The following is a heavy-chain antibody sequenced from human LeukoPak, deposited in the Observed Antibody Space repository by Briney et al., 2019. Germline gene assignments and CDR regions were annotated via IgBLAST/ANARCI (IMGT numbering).Heavy chain of an antibody. CDR2: IRYEGGNK. Sequence: PGGSLRLSCAASGFTFSSYALSWGRQAPGKGLGWGAFIRYEGGNKYYAGSVKRRFTISRDNSKNTLYLQMNSLRAEDTAVYYCAKDNDYGDYWGQGTLVTVSS. V-gene: IGHV3-30*02. J-gene: IGHJ4*02. CDR1: GFTFSSYA. CDR3: AKDNDYGDY.